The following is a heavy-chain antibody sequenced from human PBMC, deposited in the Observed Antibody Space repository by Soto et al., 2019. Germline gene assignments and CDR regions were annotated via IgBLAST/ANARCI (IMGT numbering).Heavy chain of an antibody. CDR2: IIDSGAST. CDR1: GFTFSSCA. Sequence: EVQLLESGGGLVQPGGSLILSCAASGFTFSSCAMGWVRQAPGKGLEWVSDIIDSGASTYYADDEKGRFTISRDNSKRTLYLQMNSLRAEDTALYYCAKGRSLYYYCGVDVWGQGTTVTVSS. D-gene: IGHD3-16*01. J-gene: IGHJ6*02. V-gene: IGHV3-23*01. CDR3: AKGRSLYYYCGVDV.